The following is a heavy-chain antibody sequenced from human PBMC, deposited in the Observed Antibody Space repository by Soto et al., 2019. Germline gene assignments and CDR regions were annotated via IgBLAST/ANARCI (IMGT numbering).Heavy chain of an antibody. D-gene: IGHD5-12*01. CDR3: ARNSRDGYNRYFDY. CDR1: GGSISSYY. CDR2: IYYSGST. J-gene: IGHJ4*02. Sequence: SETLSLTCTVSGGSISSYYWSWIRQPPGKGLEWIGYIYYSGSTNYNPSLKSRVTISVDTSKNQFSLKLSSVTAADTAVYYCARNSRDGYNRYFDYWGQGTLVTVSS. V-gene: IGHV4-59*01.